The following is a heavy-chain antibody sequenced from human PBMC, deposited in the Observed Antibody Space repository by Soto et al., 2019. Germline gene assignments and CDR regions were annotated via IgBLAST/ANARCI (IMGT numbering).Heavy chain of an antibody. Sequence: SETLSLTCTVSGGSISSGDYYWSWIRQPPGKGMEWIGYIYYSGSTYYNPSLKSRVTISVDTSKNQFSLNLSSVTASDTAVYYCARGPYDYVWGSYRPLHFDYWGQGTLVTVSS. CDR2: IYYSGST. D-gene: IGHD3-16*02. CDR3: ARGPYDYVWGSYRPLHFDY. V-gene: IGHV4-30-4*01. J-gene: IGHJ4*02. CDR1: GGSISSGDYY.